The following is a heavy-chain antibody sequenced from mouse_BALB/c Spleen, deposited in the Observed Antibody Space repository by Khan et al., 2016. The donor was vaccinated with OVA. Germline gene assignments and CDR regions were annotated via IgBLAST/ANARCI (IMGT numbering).Heavy chain of an antibody. CDR1: GFTFSSYS. CDR2: ISSGGDYT. CDR3: ASHLPGSFAY. Sequence: EVELVESGGDLVKPGGSLKLSCAASGFTFSSYSMSWVRQTPDKRLEWVATISSGGDYTYYPDNVKGRFTISRDNAKNTLYLQMSSLKSEDTAMYYCASHLPGSFAYWGQGTLVTVSA. J-gene: IGHJ3*01. V-gene: IGHV5-6*01. D-gene: IGHD4-1*01.